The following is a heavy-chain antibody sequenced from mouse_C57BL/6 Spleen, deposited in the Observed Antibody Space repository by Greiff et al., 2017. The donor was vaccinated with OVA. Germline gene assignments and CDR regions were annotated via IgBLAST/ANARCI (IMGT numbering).Heavy chain of an antibody. J-gene: IGHJ2*01. CDR1: GYSITSGYY. D-gene: IGHD1-1*01. Sequence: EVKVEESGPGLVKPSQSLSLTCSVTGYSITSGYYWNWIRQFPGNKLEWMGYISYDGSNNYNPSLKNRLSITRDTSKNQFFLKLNSVTTEDTATYYWAKALSTTVVPHLDYWGQGTTLTVSS. CDR2: ISYDGSN. V-gene: IGHV3-6*01. CDR3: AKALSTTVVPHLDY.